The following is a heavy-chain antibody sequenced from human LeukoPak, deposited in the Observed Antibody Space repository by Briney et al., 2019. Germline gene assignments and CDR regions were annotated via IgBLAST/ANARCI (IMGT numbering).Heavy chain of an antibody. Sequence: GGSLRLSCAASGFTFSDYYMTWVRQAPGKGLEWVSYISGTSSYTTYADSVKGRFTISRDNAKNSLYLQMNSLRAEDTAVYYCAGGLGVNWSGSYYFDFWGQGTLVTVSS. CDR3: AGGLGVNWSGSYYFDF. CDR2: ISGTSSYT. CDR1: GFTFSDYY. V-gene: IGHV3-11*03. J-gene: IGHJ4*02. D-gene: IGHD3-10*01.